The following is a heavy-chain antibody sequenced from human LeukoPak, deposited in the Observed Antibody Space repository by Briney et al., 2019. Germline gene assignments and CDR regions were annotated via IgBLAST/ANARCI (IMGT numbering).Heavy chain of an antibody. CDR3: ARESNYGGAIFDY. Sequence: GGSLRLSCAASGFTFSSYGMHWVRQAPGKGLEWVAFIRYDGSNKYYADSVKGRFTISRDNAKNSLYLQMNSLRAEDTAVYFCARESNYGGAIFDYWGQGTLVTVSS. J-gene: IGHJ4*02. D-gene: IGHD4-11*01. CDR1: GFTFSSYG. V-gene: IGHV3-30*02. CDR2: IRYDGSNK.